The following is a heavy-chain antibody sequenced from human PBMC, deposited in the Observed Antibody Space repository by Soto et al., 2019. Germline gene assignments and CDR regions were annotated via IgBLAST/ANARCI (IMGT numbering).Heavy chain of an antibody. CDR3: AKIYGSGSYYRFGSLDV. D-gene: IGHD3-10*01. Sequence: GSLRLSCAASGFTFSSYAMSWVRQAPGKGLEWVSAISGSGGSTYYADSVKGRFTISRDNSKNTLYLQMNSLRAEDTAVYYCAKIYGSGSYYRFGSLDVWGQGTTVTVPS. J-gene: IGHJ6*02. V-gene: IGHV3-23*01. CDR1: GFTFSSYA. CDR2: ISGSGGST.